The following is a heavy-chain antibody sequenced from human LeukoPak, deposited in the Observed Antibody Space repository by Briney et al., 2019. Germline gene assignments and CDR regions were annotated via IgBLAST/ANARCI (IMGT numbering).Heavy chain of an antibody. J-gene: IGHJ4*02. CDR2: IKQDGSEK. D-gene: IGHD5-12*01. V-gene: IGHV3-7*01. Sequence: GGSLRLSCAASGFTFSGYWMSWVRQAPGKGLEWVANIKQDGSEKYYVDSVKGRFTISRDNAKNSLYLQMSSLRAEDTAVYYCARARRGYDAYWGQGTLVTVSS. CDR1: GFTFSGYW. CDR3: ARARRGYDAY.